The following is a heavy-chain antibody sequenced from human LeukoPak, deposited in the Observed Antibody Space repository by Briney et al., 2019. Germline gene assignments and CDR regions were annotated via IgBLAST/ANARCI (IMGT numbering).Heavy chain of an antibody. D-gene: IGHD4-23*01. V-gene: IGHV1-18*04. CDR1: GYTFTGYY. CDR3: ARVVVTPGGDY. CDR2: ISAYNGNT. J-gene: IGHJ4*02. Sequence: GASVKVSCKASGYTFTGYYMHWVRQAPGQGLEWMGWISAYNGNTNYAQKLQGRVTMTTDTSTSTAYMELRSLRSDDTAVYYCARVVVTPGGDYWGQGTLVTVSS.